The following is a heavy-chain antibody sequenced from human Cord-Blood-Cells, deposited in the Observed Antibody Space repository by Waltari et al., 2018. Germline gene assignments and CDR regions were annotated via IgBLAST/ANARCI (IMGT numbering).Heavy chain of an antibody. CDR2: IIPILGIA. J-gene: IGHJ4*02. Sequence: QVQLVQSGAEVKKPGSSVKVSCKASGGTFSSYAISWVRQAPGQGLEWMGRIIPILGIANYAQKFQGRGTITADKSTSTAYMELSSLRSEDTAVYYCARERPHCSSTSCYPDYWGQGTLVTVSS. CDR1: GGTFSSYA. V-gene: IGHV1-69*09. D-gene: IGHD2-2*01. CDR3: ARERPHCSSTSCYPDY.